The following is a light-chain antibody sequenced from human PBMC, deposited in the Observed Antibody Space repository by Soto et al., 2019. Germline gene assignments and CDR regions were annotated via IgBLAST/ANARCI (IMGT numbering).Light chain of an antibody. CDR1: QYINTR. CDR3: HQRQSWPRT. CDR2: QTS. J-gene: IGKJ1*01. V-gene: IGKV3-11*01. Sequence: LTQSPATLSSFPGDRVTLSCRASQYINTRLAWYQHRPGQAPRLLTYQTSIRAAGIPARFSASGSGTDFTLTISDVQPEDFALYYCHQRQSWPRTFGQGTKVDIK.